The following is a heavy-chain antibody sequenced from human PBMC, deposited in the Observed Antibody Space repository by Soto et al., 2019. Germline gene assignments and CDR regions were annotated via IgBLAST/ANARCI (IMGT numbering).Heavy chain of an antibody. CDR2: ISYDGSNK. V-gene: IGHV3-30-3*01. D-gene: IGHD6-13*01. Sequence: GGSLRLSCAASGFTFSSYAMHWVRQAPGKGLEWVAVISYDGSNKYYADSVKGRFTISRDNSKNTLYLQMNSLRAEDTAVYYCARDHSSSWMDYYYYGMDVWGQATTVTVSS. J-gene: IGHJ6*02. CDR1: GFTFSSYA. CDR3: ARDHSSSWMDYYYYGMDV.